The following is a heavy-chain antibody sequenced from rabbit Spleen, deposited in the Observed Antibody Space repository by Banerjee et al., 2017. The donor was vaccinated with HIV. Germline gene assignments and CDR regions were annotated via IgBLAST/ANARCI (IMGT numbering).Heavy chain of an antibody. D-gene: IGHD6-1*01. Sequence: QSLEESGGDLVKPEGSLTLTCTASGIDFSSTYYMCWVRQAPGKGLELIACIDPNKSGSTRYASWAKGRFTISKTSSTTVTLQMTSLTAADTATYFCARPYTYAYAAYAYAGDGIDLWGPGTLVTVS. V-gene: IGHV1S40*01. CDR1: GIDFSSTYY. CDR2: IDPNKSGST. CDR3: ARPYTYAYAAYAYAGDGIDL. J-gene: IGHJ6*01.